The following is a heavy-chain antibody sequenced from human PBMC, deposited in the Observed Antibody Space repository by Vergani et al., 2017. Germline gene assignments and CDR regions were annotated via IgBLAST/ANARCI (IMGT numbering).Heavy chain of an antibody. CDR2: ISWDGGST. Sequence: EVQLVESGGGLVKPGGSLRLSCAASGFTFDDYTMHWVRQAPGKGLEWVSLISWDGGSTYYADSVKGRFTISRDNSKNSLYLQMNSLRTEDTALYYCAKDLGVTTWGYGMDVWGQGTTVTVSS. V-gene: IGHV3-43*01. D-gene: IGHD4-11*01. J-gene: IGHJ6*02. CDR3: AKDLGVTTWGYGMDV. CDR1: GFTFDDYT.